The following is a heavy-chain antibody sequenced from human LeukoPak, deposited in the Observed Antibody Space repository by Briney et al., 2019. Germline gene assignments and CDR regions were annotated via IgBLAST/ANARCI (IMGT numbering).Heavy chain of an antibody. V-gene: IGHV3-23*01. CDR3: AKDPSGYSSSWYYFDY. Sequence: GGSLRLSCAASGFTFSSYAMSWVRQAPGKGLEWVSSISVNGGSTYYAGSVKGRFTISRDNSKTTLCLQMNSLRAEDSAVYYCAKDPSGYSSSWYYFDYWGQGTLVTVSS. CDR2: ISVNGGST. CDR1: GFTFSSYA. D-gene: IGHD6-13*01. J-gene: IGHJ4*02.